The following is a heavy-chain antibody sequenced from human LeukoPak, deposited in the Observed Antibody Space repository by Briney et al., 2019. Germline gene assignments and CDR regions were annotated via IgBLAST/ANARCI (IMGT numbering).Heavy chain of an antibody. CDR3: ARAGEVVTAYYFDY. Sequence: SETLSLTCTVSGGSINSYYWSWIRQPPGKRLEWIGYIYYSGSTNYNPSLKSRVTISVDTSNNQFCLRLSSVTAADTAVYYCARAGEVVTAYYFDYWGQGTLVTVSS. CDR2: IYYSGST. J-gene: IGHJ4*02. CDR1: GGSINSYY. V-gene: IGHV4-59*01. D-gene: IGHD4-23*01.